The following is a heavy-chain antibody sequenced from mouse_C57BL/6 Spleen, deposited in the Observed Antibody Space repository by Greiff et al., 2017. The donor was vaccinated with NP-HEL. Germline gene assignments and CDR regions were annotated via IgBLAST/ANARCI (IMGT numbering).Heavy chain of an antibody. CDR3: ARPGYAAMDY. CDR1: GFTFSSYG. Sequence: EVQVVESGGDLVKPGGSLKLSCAASGFTFSSYGMSWVRQTPDKRLEWVATISSGGSYTYYPDSVKGRFTISRDNAKNTLYLQMSSLKSEDTAMYYWARPGYAAMDYWGQGTSVTVSS. D-gene: IGHD3-1*01. J-gene: IGHJ4*01. CDR2: ISSGGSYT. V-gene: IGHV5-6*01.